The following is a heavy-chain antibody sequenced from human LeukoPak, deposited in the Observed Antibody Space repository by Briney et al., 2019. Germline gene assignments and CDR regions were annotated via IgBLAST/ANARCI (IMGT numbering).Heavy chain of an antibody. J-gene: IGHJ6*02. V-gene: IGHV1-18*01. CDR3: GRTLEECSTVRYYGPMVSLYYFMDV. CDR2: ISGYNGNT. CDR1: CDISISSSV. D-gene: IGHD2-2*01. Sequence: ASVKISCYAACDISISSSVISGVRAPGQGLEWMGCISGYNGNTKYAQRLQGRVTMTTDTSTSTAYMEPESLAQADTGVSYCGRTLEECSTVRYYGPMVSLYYFMDVWGQGTTVTVSS.